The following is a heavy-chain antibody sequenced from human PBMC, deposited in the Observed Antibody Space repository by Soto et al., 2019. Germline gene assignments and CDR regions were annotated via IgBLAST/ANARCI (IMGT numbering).Heavy chain of an antibody. V-gene: IGHV1-69*12. Sequence: QVQLVQSGAEVRQPASSVKVSCKTSGGTFSSYAISWVRQAPGQGLEWMGGIVPIVDTSTYAQKFQGRVTITADESTSTVYRELSSLRSDDAAIYYCVRVVAIPGSPDNWGQGTLVTVSS. D-gene: IGHD2-15*01. CDR1: GGTFSSYA. CDR3: VRVVAIPGSPDN. CDR2: IVPIVDTS. J-gene: IGHJ4*02.